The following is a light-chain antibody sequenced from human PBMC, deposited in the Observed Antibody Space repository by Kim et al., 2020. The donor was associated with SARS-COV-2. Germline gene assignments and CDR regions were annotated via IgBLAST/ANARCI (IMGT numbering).Light chain of an antibody. Sequence: EIVLTQSPGTLSLSPGERATLSCRADQTVRSNYLAWYQQKPGQAPRLLIYDASRRATGIPDRFSGSGSGSDFTLTISRLEPEDSAVYYCHEYAFSHTFGQGTKLAI. CDR2: DAS. CDR1: QTVRSNY. J-gene: IGKJ2*01. CDR3: HEYAFSHT. V-gene: IGKV3-20*01.